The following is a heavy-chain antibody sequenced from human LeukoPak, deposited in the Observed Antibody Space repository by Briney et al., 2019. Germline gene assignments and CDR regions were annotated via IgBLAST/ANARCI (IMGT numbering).Heavy chain of an antibody. CDR1: GFTFSSYG. J-gene: IGHJ6*02. CDR2: ISYDGSNK. V-gene: IGHV3-30*18. CDR3: AKDRPSSLQLWPYYYYYYGMDV. D-gene: IGHD5-18*01. Sequence: GRSLRLSCAASGFTFSSYGMHWVRQAPGKGLEWVAVISYDGSNKYYADSVKGRFTISRDNSKNTLYLQMNSLRAEDTAVYYCAKDRPSSLQLWPYYYYYYGMDVWGQGTTVTVSS.